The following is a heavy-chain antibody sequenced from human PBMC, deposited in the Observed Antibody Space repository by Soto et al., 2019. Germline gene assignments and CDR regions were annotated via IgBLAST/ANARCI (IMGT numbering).Heavy chain of an antibody. CDR1: GGTFSSYA. CDR2: IIPIYGTA. J-gene: IGHJ6*02. D-gene: IGHD6-13*01. Sequence: SVKVSCKASGGTFSSYAISWVRQAPGQGLEWMGGIIPIYGTANYAQKFQGRVTITADESTSTAYMELSSLRSEDTAVYYCARTDPPAAAYYYYYGMDVWGQGTTVTVSS. CDR3: ARTDPPAAAYYYYYGMDV. V-gene: IGHV1-69*13.